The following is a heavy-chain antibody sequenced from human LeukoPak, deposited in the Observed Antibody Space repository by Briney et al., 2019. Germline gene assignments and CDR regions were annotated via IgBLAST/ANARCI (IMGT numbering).Heavy chain of an antibody. CDR1: GGSLSNYY. V-gene: IGHV4-59*01. D-gene: IGHD6-13*01. CDR2: IYYSGST. CDR3: ARRAEYSSSWYSPSGAFDI. Sequence: SETLSLTCTVSGGSLSNYYWSWIRQPPGKGLEWIGYIYYSGSTNYNPSLKSRVTISVDTSKNQFSLKLSSVTAADTAVYYCARRAEYSSSWYSPSGAFDIWGQGTMVTVSS. J-gene: IGHJ3*02.